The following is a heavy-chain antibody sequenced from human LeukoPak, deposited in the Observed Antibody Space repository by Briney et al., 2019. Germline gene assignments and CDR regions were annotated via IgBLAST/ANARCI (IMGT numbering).Heavy chain of an antibody. CDR3: ARGPLNWFDP. CDR2: IYYSGST. V-gene: IGHV4-31*03. J-gene: IGHJ5*02. CDR1: GGSISSGGYY. Sequence: SETLSLTSPVSGGSISSGGYYWSWIRQHPGKGLEWIGYIYYSGSTYYNPSLKSRVTISVDTSKNQFSLKLSSVTAADTAVYYCARGPLNWFDPWGQGTLVTVSS.